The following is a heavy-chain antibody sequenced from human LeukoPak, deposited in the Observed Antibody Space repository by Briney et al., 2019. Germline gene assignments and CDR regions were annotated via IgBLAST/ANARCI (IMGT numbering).Heavy chain of an antibody. Sequence: PSETLSLTCTVSGGSISSYYWSWIRQPAGKGLEWIGRIYTGGSNNYNPSLKSRVTISVDTSKNQFSLKLSSVTAADTAVYYCAREGGATRGYYYYYYMDVWGKGTTVTVSS. CDR3: AREGGATRGYYYYYYMDV. J-gene: IGHJ6*03. V-gene: IGHV4-4*07. D-gene: IGHD1-26*01. CDR1: GGSISSYY. CDR2: IYTGGSN.